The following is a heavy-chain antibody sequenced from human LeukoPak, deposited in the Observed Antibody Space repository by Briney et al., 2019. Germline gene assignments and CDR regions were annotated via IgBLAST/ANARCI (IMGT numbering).Heavy chain of an antibody. CDR2: ISYDGSNK. CDR1: GFTFSSYA. J-gene: IGHJ6*02. V-gene: IGHV3-30*04. Sequence: GGSLRLSCAASGFTFSSYAMHWVRQAPGKGLEWVAVISYDGSNKNYADSVKGRFTISRDNSKNTLYLQMNSLRAEDTAVYYCARDLLVTTYYYYGMDVWGQGTTVTVSS. D-gene: IGHD4-11*01. CDR3: ARDLLVTTYYYYGMDV.